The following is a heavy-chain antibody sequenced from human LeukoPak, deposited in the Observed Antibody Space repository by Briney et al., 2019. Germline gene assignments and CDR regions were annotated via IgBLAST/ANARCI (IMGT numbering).Heavy chain of an antibody. J-gene: IGHJ4*02. CDR1: GFSFSSYW. Sequence: GGSLRLSCAASGFSFSSYWMTWVRQAPGKGLVWVSRINSDGSSTSYADSVKGRFSISRDNAENTLYLQMNSLRVEDTAVYYCVRGADTGYSSDSWGQGTLVTVSS. CDR2: INSDGSST. CDR3: VRGADTGYSSDS. V-gene: IGHV3-74*01. D-gene: IGHD3-9*01.